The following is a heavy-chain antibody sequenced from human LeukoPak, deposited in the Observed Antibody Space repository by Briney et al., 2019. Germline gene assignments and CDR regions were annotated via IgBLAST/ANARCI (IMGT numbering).Heavy chain of an antibody. CDR3: ATVPHCSSTSCLGGFDP. Sequence: ASVKVSCKVSGYTLTELSMHWVRQAPGKGLEWMGGFDPEDGETIYAQKFQGRVTMTEDTSTDTAYMELSSLRSEDTAVYYCATVPHCSSTSCLGGFDPWGQGTLVTVSS. J-gene: IGHJ5*02. D-gene: IGHD2-2*01. CDR2: FDPEDGET. V-gene: IGHV1-24*01. CDR1: GYTLTELS.